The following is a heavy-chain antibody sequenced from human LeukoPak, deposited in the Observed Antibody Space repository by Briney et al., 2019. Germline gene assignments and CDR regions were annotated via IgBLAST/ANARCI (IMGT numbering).Heavy chain of an antibody. CDR2: ISYDGSNK. V-gene: IGHV3-30*04. CDR1: GFTFSSYA. J-gene: IGHJ4*02. Sequence: GGSLRLSCAASGFTFSSYAMHWVRQAPGKGLEWVAVISYDGSNKYYADSVKGRFTISRDNSKNTLYLQMNSLRAEDTAVYYCARAMVRGVIRSSFDYWGQGTLVTVSS. D-gene: IGHD3-10*01. CDR3: ARAMVRGVIRSSFDY.